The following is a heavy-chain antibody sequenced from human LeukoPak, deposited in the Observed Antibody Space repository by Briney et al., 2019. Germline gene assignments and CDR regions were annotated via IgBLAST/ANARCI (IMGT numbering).Heavy chain of an antibody. CDR3: ARRGGLRWLVSYYFDY. V-gene: IGHV4-34*01. CDR1: GGSFSGDY. CDR2: INHSGST. Sequence: SETLSLTCAVYGGSFSGDYWSWVRQPPGKGLEWIGEINHSGSTNYNPSLKSRVTISVDTSKNQFSLKLSSVTAADTAVYYCARRGGLRWLVSYYFDYWGQGTLVTVSS. D-gene: IGHD3-3*01. J-gene: IGHJ4*02.